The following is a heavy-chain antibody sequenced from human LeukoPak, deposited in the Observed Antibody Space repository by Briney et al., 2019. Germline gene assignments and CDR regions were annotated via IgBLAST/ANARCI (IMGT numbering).Heavy chain of an antibody. CDR1: GFTFSSYW. CDR3: ASSLLEWSGDAFDI. CDR2: IKPDGSEE. D-gene: IGHD3-3*01. J-gene: IGHJ3*02. V-gene: IGHV3-7*01. Sequence: GGSLRLSCAASGFTFSSYWMSWVRQAPGKGLEWVANIKPDGSEEYYVDSVKGRFTISRDNAKNSLYLQMNSLRAEDTAVYYCASSLLEWSGDAFDIWGQGTMVTVSS.